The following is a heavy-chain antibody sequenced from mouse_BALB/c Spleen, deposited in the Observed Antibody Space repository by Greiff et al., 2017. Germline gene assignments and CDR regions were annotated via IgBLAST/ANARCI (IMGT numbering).Heavy chain of an antibody. CDR1: GFSLSRYS. CDR3: ARDEGWDFDV. V-gene: IGHV2-6-4*01. J-gene: IGHJ1*01. Sequence: VKLMESGPGLVAPSQSLSITCTVSGFSLSRYSVHWVRQPPGKGLEWLGMIWGGGSTDYYSALKSRLSTSKDNSKSQVFLQMNSLQTDDTARYCCARDEGWDFDVWGAGTTVTVSS. CDR2: IWGGGST.